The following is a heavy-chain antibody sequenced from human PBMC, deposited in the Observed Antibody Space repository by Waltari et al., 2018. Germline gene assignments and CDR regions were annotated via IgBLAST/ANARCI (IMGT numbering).Heavy chain of an antibody. CDR2: SYSNGNA. CDR3: TTRVAISGVPGMPDY. Sequence: EVQLVESGGGLIQAGGSLRLYCAASGFTVSSTYRAWVRQAPGKGLETVAISYSNGNASDAASVKGRVTISRDNSKNTLVLKRSSVRVDDTAMYYCTTRVAISGVPGMPDYWGQGTLVTVSS. D-gene: IGHD2-15*01. V-gene: IGHV3-53*01. CDR1: GFTVSSTY. J-gene: IGHJ4*02.